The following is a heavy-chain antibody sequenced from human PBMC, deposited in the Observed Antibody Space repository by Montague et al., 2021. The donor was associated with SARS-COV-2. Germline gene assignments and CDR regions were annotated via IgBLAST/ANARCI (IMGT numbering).Heavy chain of an antibody. J-gene: IGHJ5*02. D-gene: IGHD4-17*01. CDR1: GDSTSCPNCY. Sequence: SETLSLTCTVSGDSTSCPNCYWGWTRQPPGKGLDWIGTIYNSGTTYYNPSLKSRLTISIDTSKNQFSLKLSSVTAADTAVYYRARHRNYGDHSLDNWFRPWGQGTLVTVSS. CDR3: ARHRNYGDHSLDNWFRP. V-gene: IGHV4-39*01. CDR2: IYNSGTT.